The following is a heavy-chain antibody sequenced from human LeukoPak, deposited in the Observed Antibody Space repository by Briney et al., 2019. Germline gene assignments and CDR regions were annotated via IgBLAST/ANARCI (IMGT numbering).Heavy chain of an antibody. D-gene: IGHD5-12*01. CDR3: ARGRAIVAFKYYFDY. V-gene: IGHV3-48*01. CDR2: ISSSSSTI. Sequence: GGSLRLSCAASGFTFSSYSMNWVRQAPGKGLEWVSYISSSSSTIYYADSVKGRFTISRDNAKNSLYLQMNSLRAEDTAVYYCARGRAIVAFKYYFDYWGQGTLVTVSS. J-gene: IGHJ4*02. CDR1: GFTFSSYS.